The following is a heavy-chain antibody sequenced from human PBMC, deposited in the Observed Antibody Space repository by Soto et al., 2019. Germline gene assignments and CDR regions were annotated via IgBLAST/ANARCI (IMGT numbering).Heavy chain of an antibody. CDR1: GGSFSGYY. V-gene: IGHV4-34*01. CDR2: INHSGST. CDR3: ARVPDYGDYDDY. J-gene: IGHJ4*02. Sequence: SETLSLTCAVYGGSFSGYYWSWIRQPPGKGLEWIGEINHSGSTNYNPSLKSRVTISVDTSKNQFSLKLSSVTAADTAVYYCARVPDYGDYDDYWGQGTLVTVSS. D-gene: IGHD4-17*01.